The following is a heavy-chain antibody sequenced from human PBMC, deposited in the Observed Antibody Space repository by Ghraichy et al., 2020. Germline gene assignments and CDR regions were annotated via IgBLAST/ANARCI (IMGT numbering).Heavy chain of an antibody. CDR1: GFTFSSYD. J-gene: IGHJ4*02. D-gene: IGHD4-17*01. Sequence: GGSLRLSCAASGFTFSSYDMHWVRQATGKGLEWVSAIGTAGDTYYPGSVKGRFTISRENAKNSLYLQMNSLRAGDTAVYYCARGQRYGDLPDYWGQGTLVTVSS. V-gene: IGHV3-13*01. CDR2: IGTAGDT. CDR3: ARGQRYGDLPDY.